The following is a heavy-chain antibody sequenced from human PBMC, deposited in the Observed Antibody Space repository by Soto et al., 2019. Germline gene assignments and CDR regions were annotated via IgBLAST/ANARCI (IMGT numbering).Heavy chain of an antibody. J-gene: IGHJ4*02. CDR2: IWHDGGNK. D-gene: IGHD3-16*01. CDR3: ARDGDVNTGFGKDY. CDR1: GFTFSSYG. V-gene: IGHV3-33*01. Sequence: GGSLRLSCAASGFTFSSYGMHWVRQAPGKGLEWVAFIWHDGGNKFYAESVKGRFTVSRDNSKNTLYLQMTSLSAEDTAMYYCARDGDVNTGFGKDYWGQGTLVTVSS.